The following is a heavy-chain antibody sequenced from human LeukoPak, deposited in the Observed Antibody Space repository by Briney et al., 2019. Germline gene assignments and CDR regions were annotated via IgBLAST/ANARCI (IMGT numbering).Heavy chain of an antibody. V-gene: IGHV3-7*05. CDR1: GFTFSTYW. D-gene: IGHD2-8*01. J-gene: IGHJ5*01. Sequence: GGSLRLSCAASGFTFSTYWMSWGRQAPGKGLEWVANIREDGSDKYYVDSVKGRFTISRGNAKNSLYLQMNNLRAEDTAVYYCARYLHDNGAFDSWGQGTLVTVSS. CDR2: IREDGSDK. CDR3: ARYLHDNGAFDS.